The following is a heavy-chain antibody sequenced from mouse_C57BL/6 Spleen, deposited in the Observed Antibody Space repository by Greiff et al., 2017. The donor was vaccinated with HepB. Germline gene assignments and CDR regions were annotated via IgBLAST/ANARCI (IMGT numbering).Heavy chain of an antibody. CDR2: ISDGGSYT. CDR1: GFTFSSYA. V-gene: IGHV5-4*01. J-gene: IGHJ3*01. CDR3: ARDYGNYDWFAY. Sequence: DVKLVESGGGLVKPGGSLKLSCAASGFTFSSYAMSWVRQTPEKRLEWVATISDGGSYTYYPDNVKGRFTISRDNAKNNLYLQMSHLKSEDTAMYYCARDYGNYDWFAYWGQGTLVTVSA. D-gene: IGHD2-1*01.